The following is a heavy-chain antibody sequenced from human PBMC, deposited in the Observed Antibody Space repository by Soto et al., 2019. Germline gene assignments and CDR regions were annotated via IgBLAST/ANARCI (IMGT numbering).Heavy chain of an antibody. CDR1: GFTFSSYG. D-gene: IGHD1-26*01. CDR2: IWYDGSNK. Sequence: QVQLVESGGGVVQPGRSLRLSCAASGFTFSSYGMHWVRQAPGKGLEWVAVIWYDGSNKYYADSVKGRFTISRDNSKNTLYLQMNSLRAEDTAVYYCARERLWELLAYYYGMDVWGQGTKVTVSS. V-gene: IGHV3-33*01. J-gene: IGHJ6*02. CDR3: ARERLWELLAYYYGMDV.